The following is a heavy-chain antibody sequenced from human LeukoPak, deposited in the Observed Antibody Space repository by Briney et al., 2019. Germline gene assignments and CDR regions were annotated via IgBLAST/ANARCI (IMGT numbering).Heavy chain of an antibody. V-gene: IGHV3-30*02. CDR1: GFTFSSYG. D-gene: IGHD3-10*01. CDR3: ATHHGMVRGVRWLDY. J-gene: IGHJ4*02. CDR2: IRYDGSNK. Sequence: GGSLRLSCAASGFTFSSYGMHWVRQAPGKGLEWVAFIRYDGSNKYYADSVKGRFTISRDNSKNTLYLQMNSLRAEDTAVYYCATHHGMVRGVRWLDYWGQGTLVTVSS.